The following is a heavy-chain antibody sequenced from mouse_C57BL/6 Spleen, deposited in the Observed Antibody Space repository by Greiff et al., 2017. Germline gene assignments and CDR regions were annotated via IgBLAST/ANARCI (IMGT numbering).Heavy chain of an antibody. CDR2: IWSGGST. CDR1: GFSLTSYG. D-gene: IGHD2-4*01. CDR3: ARNLGGYDYAWFAY. V-gene: IGHV2-2*01. J-gene: IGHJ3*01. Sequence: QVQLQQSGPGLVQPSQSLSITCTVSGFSLTSYGVHWVRQSPGKGLEWLGVIWSGGSTDYNAAFISRLSISKDNSKSQVFFKMNSLQADDTAIYYCARNLGGYDYAWFAYWGQGTLVTVSA.